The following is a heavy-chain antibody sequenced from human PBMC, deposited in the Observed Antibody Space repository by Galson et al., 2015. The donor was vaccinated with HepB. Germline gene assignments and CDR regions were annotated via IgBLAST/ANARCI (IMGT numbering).Heavy chain of an antibody. CDR1: GYTFTSYD. Sequence: SVKVSCKASGYTFTSYDINWVRQATGQGLEWMGWMNPNSGNTGYAQKFQGRVTMTRNTSISTAYMELSSLRSEDTAVYYCARSTNYDFWSGYYFNWFDPWGQGTLVTVSS. CDR3: ARSTNYDFWSGYYFNWFDP. V-gene: IGHV1-8*01. J-gene: IGHJ5*02. CDR2: MNPNSGNT. D-gene: IGHD3-3*01.